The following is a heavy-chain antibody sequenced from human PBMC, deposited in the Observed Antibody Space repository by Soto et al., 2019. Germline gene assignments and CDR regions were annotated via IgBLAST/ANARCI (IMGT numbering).Heavy chain of an antibody. Sequence: GGSLRLSCAASGFTFSSYGMHWVCQAPGKGLERVAVIWYDGSNKYYADSVKGRFTISRDNSKNTLYLQMNSLRAEDTAVYYCATPDDILTGYYTYWGQGTLVTVSS. V-gene: IGHV3-33*01. J-gene: IGHJ4*02. CDR1: GFTFSSYG. CDR2: IWYDGSNK. CDR3: ATPDDILTGYYTY. D-gene: IGHD3-9*01.